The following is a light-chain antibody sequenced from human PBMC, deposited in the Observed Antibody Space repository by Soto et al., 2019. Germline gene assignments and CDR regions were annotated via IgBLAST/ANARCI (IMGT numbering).Light chain of an antibody. CDR3: QVWDSYTGV. V-gene: IGLV3-9*01. CDR1: NIGSKN. J-gene: IGLJ2*01. Sequence: SYALTQPLSVSVALGQTARITCGGNNIGSKNVHWYQQKPGQAPVLVMYRNYNRPSGLPERFSGSNSGNTATLTISRAQAGDEAGYYCQVWDSYTGVFGGGTKLTVL. CDR2: RNY.